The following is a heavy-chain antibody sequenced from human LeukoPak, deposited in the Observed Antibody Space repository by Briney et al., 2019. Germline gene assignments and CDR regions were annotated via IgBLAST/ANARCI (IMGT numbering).Heavy chain of an antibody. J-gene: IGHJ4*02. CDR1: GGTISSSNW. V-gene: IGHV4-4*02. CDR3: ARLIASGGGHYYFDY. CDR2: IYHSRST. Sequence: SETLSLTCAVSGGTISSSNWWSWVRQPPGKGLGWIGEIYHSRSTNYNPSLKSRVTISVDKSKNQFSLKLSSVTAADTAVYYCARLIASGGGHYYFDYWGQGTLVTVSS. D-gene: IGHD2-15*01.